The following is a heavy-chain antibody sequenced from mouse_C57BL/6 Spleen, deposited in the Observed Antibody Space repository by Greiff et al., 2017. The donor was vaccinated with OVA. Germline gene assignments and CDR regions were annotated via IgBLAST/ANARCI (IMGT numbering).Heavy chain of an antibody. CDR3: ARRDYYGSSHWYFDV. V-gene: IGHV1-76*01. Sequence: VKLVESGAELVRPGASVKLSCKASGYTFTDYYINWVKQRPGQGLEWIARIYPGSGNTYYNEKFKGKATLTAEKSSSTAYMQLSSLTSEDSAVYFCARRDYYGSSHWYFDVWGTGTTVTVSS. CDR1: GYTFTDYY. CDR2: IYPGSGNT. J-gene: IGHJ1*03. D-gene: IGHD1-1*01.